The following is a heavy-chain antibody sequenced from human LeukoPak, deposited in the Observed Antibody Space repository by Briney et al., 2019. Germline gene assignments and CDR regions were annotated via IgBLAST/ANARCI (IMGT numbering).Heavy chain of an antibody. CDR2: IRYDGSNK. V-gene: IGHV3-30*02. J-gene: IGHJ4*02. Sequence: GGSLRLSCAASGFTFSSYGMHWVRQAPGKGLEWVAFIRYDGSNKYYADSVKGRFTISRDNSKNTLYLQMNSLRAEYTAVYYCAKSYYGSGSQSPFDYWGQGTLVTVSS. CDR3: AKSYYGSGSQSPFDY. CDR1: GFTFSSYG. D-gene: IGHD3-10*01.